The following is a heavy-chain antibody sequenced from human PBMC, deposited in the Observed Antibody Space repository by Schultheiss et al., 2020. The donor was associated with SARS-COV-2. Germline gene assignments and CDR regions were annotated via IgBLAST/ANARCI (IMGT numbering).Heavy chain of an antibody. V-gene: IGHV3-23*01. CDR2: ISGSGGST. J-gene: IGHJ6*03. D-gene: IGHD2-15*01. CDR1: GFTFSSYA. CDR3: AKDRLGSCYYYMDV. Sequence: GGSLRLSCAASGFTFSSYAMSWVRQAPGKGLEWVSAISGSGGSTYYADSVKGRFTISRDNSKNTLYLQMNSLRVDDTAVYYCAKDRLGSCYYYMDVWGKGTTVTVSS.